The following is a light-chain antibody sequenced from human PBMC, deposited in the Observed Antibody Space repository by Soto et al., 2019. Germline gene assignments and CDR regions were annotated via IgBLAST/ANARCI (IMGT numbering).Light chain of an antibody. J-gene: IGKJ1*01. Sequence: IVLTQSPGTLSLSPGERATLSCRASQSVSSNNLAWYQQKPGQAPRLLIYGASSRATGIPDRFSGSGSGTDFTLTNSRLEPEDFAVYYCQQYGSSPRTFGQGTKVEIK. CDR2: GAS. CDR1: QSVSSNN. CDR3: QQYGSSPRT. V-gene: IGKV3-20*01.